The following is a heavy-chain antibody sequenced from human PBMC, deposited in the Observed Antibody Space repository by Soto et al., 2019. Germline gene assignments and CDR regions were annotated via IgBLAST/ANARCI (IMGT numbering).Heavy chain of an antibody. J-gene: IGHJ4*02. Sequence: TSETLSLTCTVSGGSISSGDYYWSWIRQHPGKGLEWIGYIYYSGSTYYNPSLKSRVTISVDTSKNQFSLKLSSVTAADTAVYYCARGSGYSSSWYSGYYFDYWGQGTLVTVSS. V-gene: IGHV4-30-4*01. CDR3: ARGSGYSSSWYSGYYFDY. CDR1: GGSISSGDYY. D-gene: IGHD6-13*01. CDR2: IYYSGST.